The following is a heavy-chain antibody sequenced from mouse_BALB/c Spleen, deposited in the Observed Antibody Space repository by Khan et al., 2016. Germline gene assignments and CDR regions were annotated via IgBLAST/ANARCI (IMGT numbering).Heavy chain of an antibody. D-gene: IGHD2-12*01. CDR1: GYSIPSGYY. V-gene: IGHV3-6*02. J-gene: IGHJ4*01. CDR2: ISYDGSN. Sequence: VQLKESGPGLVKPSQSLSLTCSVTGYSIPSGYYWNWIRQFPGNNLEWMGYISYDGSNNYNPSLKNRISIARDTSKNQFFLKLNSVTTEDTATYYCARLRRVYAMDYWGQGTSVTVSS. CDR3: ARLRRVYAMDY.